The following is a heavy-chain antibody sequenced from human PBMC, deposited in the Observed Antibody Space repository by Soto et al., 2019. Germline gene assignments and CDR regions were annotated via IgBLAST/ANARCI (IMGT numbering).Heavy chain of an antibody. J-gene: IGHJ4*02. V-gene: IGHV3-66*01. D-gene: IGHD3-16*01. Sequence: EVQVVESGGGLVQPGGSLRLSCAASGFAVSNVYMTWVRQAPGKGLEWVSVIYTDGNTYHAESVRGRFTISRDDYRNTVYLQMNSLRIEDTAKYFCLSSLWHYWGQGTLVIVST. CDR2: IYTDGNT. CDR3: LSSLWHY. CDR1: GFAVSNVY.